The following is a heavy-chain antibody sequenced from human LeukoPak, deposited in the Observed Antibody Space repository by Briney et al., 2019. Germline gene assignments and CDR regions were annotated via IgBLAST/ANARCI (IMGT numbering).Heavy chain of an antibody. Sequence: ASVKVSCKASGYTFTSYDINWVRQATGQGLEWMGWMNPNSGNTGYAQKFQGRVTMTRNTSISTAYMELSSLRSEDTAVYYCATIAVGTNWSDPWGQGTLVTVSS. CDR2: MNPNSGNT. V-gene: IGHV1-8*01. D-gene: IGHD6-19*01. J-gene: IGHJ5*02. CDR1: GYTFTSYD. CDR3: ATIAVGTNWSDP.